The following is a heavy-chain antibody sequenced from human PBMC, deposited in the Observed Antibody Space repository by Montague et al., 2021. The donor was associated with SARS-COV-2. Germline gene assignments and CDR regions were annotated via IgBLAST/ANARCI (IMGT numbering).Heavy chain of an antibody. J-gene: IGHJ4*02. CDR3: ARSYGDYRDSYFDY. V-gene: IGHV2-70*01. D-gene: IGHD4-17*01. Sequence: PALVTPTQTLTLTCTFSGFSLNTSGMCVSWIRQPPGKALEWLALIDWGEDQYYSTSLKTRLTISKDTSKNQVVLTMTNMDPIDTATYYCARSYGDYRDSYFDYWGQGTLVTVSS. CDR1: GFSLNTSGMC. CDR2: IDWGEDQ.